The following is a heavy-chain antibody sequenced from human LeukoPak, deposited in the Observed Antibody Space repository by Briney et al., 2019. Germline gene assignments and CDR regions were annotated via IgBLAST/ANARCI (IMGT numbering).Heavy chain of an antibody. Sequence: QPGGSLRPSCAASGFTFSSYEMNWVRQAPGKGLEWVSYISSSGSTIYYADSVKGRFTISRDNAKNSLYLHMNRLRAEDTAVYYCARVCSSGRLIWGQGTMVTVSS. V-gene: IGHV3-48*03. CDR1: GFTFSSYE. D-gene: IGHD2-2*01. J-gene: IGHJ3*02. CDR2: ISSSGSTI. CDR3: ARVCSSGRLI.